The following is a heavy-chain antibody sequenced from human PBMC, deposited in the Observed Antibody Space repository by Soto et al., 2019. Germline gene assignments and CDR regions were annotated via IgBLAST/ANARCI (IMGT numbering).Heavy chain of an antibody. Sequence: SETLSLTCTVSGGSFSSFYWSWIRQPPGKGLEWIGYVYYSGTTNYNPSLKSRVSISVDTSKNQFSLKLTSVTAADTAVYYCANYDSGGKFDFWGQGTMVTVSS. D-gene: IGHD3-22*01. CDR3: ANYDSGGKFDF. CDR1: GGSFSSFY. V-gene: IGHV4-59*01. J-gene: IGHJ4*02. CDR2: VYYSGTT.